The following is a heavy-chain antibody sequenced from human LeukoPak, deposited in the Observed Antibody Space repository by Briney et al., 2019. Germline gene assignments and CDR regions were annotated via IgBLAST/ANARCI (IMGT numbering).Heavy chain of an antibody. Sequence: SETLSVTCAVYGGSFSGYYWSWIRQPPGKGLEWIGEINHSGSTNYNPSLKSRVTISVDTSKNQFSLKLSSVTAADTAVYYCAGRDIVVVPAAPFDYWGQGTLVTVSS. CDR1: GGSFSGYY. V-gene: IGHV4-34*01. CDR3: AGRDIVVVPAAPFDY. CDR2: INHSGST. D-gene: IGHD2-2*01. J-gene: IGHJ4*02.